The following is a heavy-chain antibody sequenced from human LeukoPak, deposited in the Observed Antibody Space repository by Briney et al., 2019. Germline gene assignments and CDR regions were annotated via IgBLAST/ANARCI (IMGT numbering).Heavy chain of an antibody. V-gene: IGHV3-15*07. J-gene: IGHJ4*02. CDR2: IKSNTNGGTT. Sequence: GGSLRLSCAGSGFSFSSAWMNWVRQAPGKGLEWVGLIKSNTNGGTTAYAAPVKGRFTISRDDSKNTLYLQMNSLKTEDTAVYYCTTGGGYWGQGTLVTVSS. CDR1: GFSFSSAW. CDR3: TTGGGY.